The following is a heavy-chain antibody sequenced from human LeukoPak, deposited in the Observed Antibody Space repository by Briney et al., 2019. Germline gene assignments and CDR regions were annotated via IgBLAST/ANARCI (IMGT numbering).Heavy chain of an antibody. Sequence: PSETLSLTCTVSGGSISSYYWSWIRQPPGKGLEWIGYIYYSGSTNYNPSLKSRVTISVDTSKNQFSLKLSSVTAADTAVYYCAGYSGSYFYYFDYWGQGTLVTVSS. CDR3: AGYSGSYFYYFDY. D-gene: IGHD1-26*01. CDR1: GGSISSYY. CDR2: IYYSGST. J-gene: IGHJ4*02. V-gene: IGHV4-59*08.